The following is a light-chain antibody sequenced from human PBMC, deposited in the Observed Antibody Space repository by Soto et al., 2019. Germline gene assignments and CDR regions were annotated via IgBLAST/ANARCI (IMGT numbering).Light chain of an antibody. CDR2: GAS. CDR1: QSVATN. Sequence: EIVMTQSPATLSVSPGDRVTLSCRASQSVATNLAWYQQKPGQAPRLLIYGASTRAPRIPSRFSGGGSETEFTLTISSLQSEDFAVYYCQQYNNWPPITFGQGTRLEIK. CDR3: QQYNNWPPIT. J-gene: IGKJ5*01. V-gene: IGKV3-15*01.